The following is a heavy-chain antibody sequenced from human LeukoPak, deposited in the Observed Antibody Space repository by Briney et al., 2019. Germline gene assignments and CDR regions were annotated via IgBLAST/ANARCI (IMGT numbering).Heavy chain of an antibody. J-gene: IGHJ4*02. Sequence: SGPTLVNPTQTLTLTCTFSGFSLSTSGMCVSWIREPTRKALEWLARIDWDGDKHYSTSLKTRLTISKDTSKNQVVLTMTTMDPVDTATYYCARMWYSSSTFDYWGQGTLVTVSS. D-gene: IGHD6-6*01. CDR2: IDWDGDK. CDR1: GFSLSTSGMC. V-gene: IGHV2-70*11. CDR3: ARMWYSSSTFDY.